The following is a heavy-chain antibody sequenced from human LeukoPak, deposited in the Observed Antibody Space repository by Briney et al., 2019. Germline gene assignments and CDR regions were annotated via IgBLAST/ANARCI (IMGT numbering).Heavy chain of an antibody. V-gene: IGHV3-23*01. J-gene: IGHJ2*01. D-gene: IGHD6-6*01. CDR1: GFTFSSYA. CDR3: AKGGIMQSSSPGLQYFDL. CDR2: IGDSGGST. Sequence: PGGPLRLSCAASGFTFSSYAMSWVRQAPGKGLEWVSVIGDSGGSTYYADSVKGRFTISRDNSKNTLYLQMNSLRAEDTAVYYCAKGGIMQSSSPGLQYFDLWGRGTLVSVSS.